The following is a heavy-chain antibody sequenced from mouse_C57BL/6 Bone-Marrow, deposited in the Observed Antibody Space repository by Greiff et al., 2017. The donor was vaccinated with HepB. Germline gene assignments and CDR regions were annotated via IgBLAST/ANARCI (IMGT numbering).Heavy chain of an antibody. V-gene: IGHV1-56*01. J-gene: IGHJ1*03. CDR2: IFPGSGST. D-gene: IGHD2-5*01. CDR3: AIYYSNCPWYFDV. CDR1: GYTFTSYW. Sequence: QVQLQQSGPELVRPGASVKISCKAPGYTFTSYWMQWVRQRPGQGLEWIGEIFPGSGSTYYNEKFKGKATLTVDKSSSTAYMQLSSLTSEDSAVYFCAIYYSNCPWYFDVWGTGTTVTVSS.